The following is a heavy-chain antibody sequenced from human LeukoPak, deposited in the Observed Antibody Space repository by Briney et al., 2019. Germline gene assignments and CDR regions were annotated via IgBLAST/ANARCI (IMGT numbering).Heavy chain of an antibody. CDR3: AKDLYSYGPHADGMDV. V-gene: IGHV3-53*01. J-gene: IGHJ6*02. CDR2: IYIGDST. CDR1: GLTVSSNY. Sequence: GGSLRLSCAASGLTVSSNYMSWVRQAPGKGLEWVSVIYIGDSTYYADSVKGRFTISRDNSKNTLYLQMNSLRAEDTAVYYCAKDLYSYGPHADGMDVWGQGTTVTVSS. D-gene: IGHD5-18*01.